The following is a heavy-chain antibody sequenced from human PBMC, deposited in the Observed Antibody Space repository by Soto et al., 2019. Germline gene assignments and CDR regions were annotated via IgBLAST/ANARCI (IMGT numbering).Heavy chain of an antibody. Sequence: ASVKVSCKASGYTFTGYYIHWVREAPGQGLEWMGWINPQTGGTSYAQKFQGRVTLSRDTSINTAYLELSSLRPGDTAMYYCARERYQVLSDGMDVWGQGTSVTVSS. CDR1: GYTFTGYY. D-gene: IGHD2-8*01. CDR2: INPQTGGT. V-gene: IGHV1-2*02. J-gene: IGHJ6*02. CDR3: ARERYQVLSDGMDV.